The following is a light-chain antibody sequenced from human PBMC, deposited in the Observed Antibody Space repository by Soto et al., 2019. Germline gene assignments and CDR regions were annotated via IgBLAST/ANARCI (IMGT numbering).Light chain of an antibody. CDR2: DVS. V-gene: IGLV2-11*01. J-gene: IGLJ2*01. Sequence: QSALTQPGSVSGSPGQSVTISCTGTSSDVGGYNYVSWYQQHPGKAPKLMIYDVSKRPSGVTDRFSGSKSGNTASLTISGLQAEDEDYYYCCSNGSSYTLIFGGGTKVTVL. CDR3: CSNGSSYTLI. CDR1: SSDVGGYNY.